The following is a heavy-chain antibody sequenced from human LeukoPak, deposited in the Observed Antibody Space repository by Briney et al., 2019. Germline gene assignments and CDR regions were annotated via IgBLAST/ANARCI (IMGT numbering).Heavy chain of an antibody. D-gene: IGHD5/OR15-5a*01. CDR2: ISGSGGTT. J-gene: IGHJ4*02. CDR3: ARDLRQIYY. CDR1: VFTFSSYG. V-gene: IGHV3-23*01. Sequence: PGGSLRLSCAASVFTFSSYGMSSVRQAPGKGLEWVSDISGSGGTTYYADSVKGRFTISRDNSKNTLYLQMNSLRVYDPAVYSCARDLRQIYYWGQGTLVSVSS.